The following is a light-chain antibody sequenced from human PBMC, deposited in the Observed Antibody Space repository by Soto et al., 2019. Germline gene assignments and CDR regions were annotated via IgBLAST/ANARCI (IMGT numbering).Light chain of an antibody. CDR3: QQSYSIPPIT. J-gene: IGKJ5*01. Sequence: EIEMTQSTSSLSASVGDRVTITCRASQSITSYLNWYQQKPGRAPKLLIYAASRLQSGVPSRFSGSGSGTDFTLSISSLQPEDFATYYCQQSYSIPPITFCQVTLLEIK. V-gene: IGKV1-39*01. CDR2: AAS. CDR1: QSITSY.